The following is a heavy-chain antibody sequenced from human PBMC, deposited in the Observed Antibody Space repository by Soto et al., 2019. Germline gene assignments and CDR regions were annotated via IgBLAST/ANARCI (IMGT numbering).Heavy chain of an antibody. V-gene: IGHV1-2*04. CDR1: GYTFTGYY. CDR3: ARGLCTMSSDYYYGMDV. Sequence: ASVKVSCKASGYTFTGYYMHWVRQAPGQGLEWMGWINPNSGGTNYAQKFQGWVTMTRDTSISTAYMELSRLRSDDTAVYYCARGLCTMSSDYYYGMDVWGQGTTVPVSS. J-gene: IGHJ6*02. CDR2: INPNSGGT. D-gene: IGHD1-1*01.